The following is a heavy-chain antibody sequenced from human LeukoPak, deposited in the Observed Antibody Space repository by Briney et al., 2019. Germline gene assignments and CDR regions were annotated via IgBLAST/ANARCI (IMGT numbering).Heavy chain of an antibody. CDR3: AKNIGGFDY. CDR2: ISSSSSTI. Sequence: GGSLRLSCAASEFTFSSYNMNWVRQAPGKGLEWVSYISSSSSTIYYADSVKGRFTISRDNAKNSLYLQMNSLRAEDTAVYYCAKNIGGFDYWGQGTLVTVSS. CDR1: EFTFSSYN. D-gene: IGHD2-15*01. J-gene: IGHJ4*02. V-gene: IGHV3-48*01.